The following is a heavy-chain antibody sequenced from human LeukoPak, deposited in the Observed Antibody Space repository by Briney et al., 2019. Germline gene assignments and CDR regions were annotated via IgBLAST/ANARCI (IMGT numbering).Heavy chain of an antibody. CDR3: ARDLGYCSSTSCSRNWFDP. J-gene: IGHJ5*02. D-gene: IGHD2-2*01. CDR2: ISTYNDNT. CDR1: GYTFTSYG. V-gene: IGHV1-18*01. Sequence: ASVKVSCKASGYTFTSYGISWVRQAPGQGLEWMGWISTYNDNTNYAQKLQGRVTMTTDTSTSTAYMELRSLRSDDTAVYYCARDLGYCSSTSCSRNWFDPWGQGTLGTVSS.